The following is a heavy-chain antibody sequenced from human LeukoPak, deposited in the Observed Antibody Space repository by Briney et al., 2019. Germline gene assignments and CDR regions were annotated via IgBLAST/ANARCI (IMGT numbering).Heavy chain of an antibody. Sequence: GGSLRLSCAASGFRFNTYWMSWVRQAPGKGLEWVGRIKSKTDGGTTDYAAPVKGRFTISRDDSKNTLYLQMNSLKTEDTAVYYCTTDLDDTAMVKTDYWGQGTLVTVSS. CDR1: GFRFNTYW. V-gene: IGHV3-15*01. J-gene: IGHJ4*02. CDR2: IKSKTDGGTT. CDR3: TTDLDDTAMVKTDY. D-gene: IGHD5-18*01.